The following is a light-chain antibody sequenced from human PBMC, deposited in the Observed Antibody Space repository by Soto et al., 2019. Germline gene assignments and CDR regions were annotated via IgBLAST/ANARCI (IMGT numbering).Light chain of an antibody. J-gene: IGKJ4*01. Sequence: EIVLTQSPGTLSLSPGEGATLSCRASQSVSSSYLAWYQQKPGQAPRLLIYGASSRATGIPDRFSGSGSGTDFTLTISRLQPEDCAVYYCQQYGSSPGTFGGGTKVEIK. CDR1: QSVSSSY. CDR3: QQYGSSPGT. V-gene: IGKV3-20*01. CDR2: GAS.